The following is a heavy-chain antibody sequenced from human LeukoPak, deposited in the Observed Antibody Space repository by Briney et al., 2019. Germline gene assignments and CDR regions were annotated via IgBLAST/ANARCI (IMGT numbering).Heavy chain of an antibody. J-gene: IGHJ4*02. CDR2: IKQDGSEQ. Sequence: GGSLRLSCAASGFTFSHYWMTWVRQAPGKGLEWVANIKQDGSEQYYVDSVKGRFTISRDNAKNSLYLQMNSRRVEDMAVYYCARDRFSSTRCFCYYWGQGTLVTVSS. CDR1: GFTFSHYW. V-gene: IGHV3-7*01. CDR3: ARDRFSSTRCFCYY. D-gene: IGHD2-2*01.